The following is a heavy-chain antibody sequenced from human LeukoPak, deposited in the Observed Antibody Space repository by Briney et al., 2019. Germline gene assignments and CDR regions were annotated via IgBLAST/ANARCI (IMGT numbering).Heavy chain of an antibody. CDR2: ISNSGYT. J-gene: IGHJ6*02. CDR3: ASLPRAYYYYGMDV. V-gene: IGHV4-59*08. CDR1: SDSISRYY. Sequence: SETLSLTCTVSSDSISRYYWSWIRQPPGKGLEWIGYISNSGYTDYNPSLKSRVFISVDTSKNQVSLKLSSVTAADTAVYYCASLPRAYYYYGMDVWGQGTTVTVSS.